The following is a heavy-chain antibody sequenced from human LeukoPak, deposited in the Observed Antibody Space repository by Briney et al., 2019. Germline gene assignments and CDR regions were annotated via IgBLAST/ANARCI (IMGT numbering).Heavy chain of an antibody. J-gene: IGHJ4*02. D-gene: IGHD6-19*01. V-gene: IGHV3-30-3*01. CDR3: ASLSVAGTS. Sequence: GGSLRLSCAASGFTFSSYAMHWVRQAPGKGLEWVAVISYDGSNKYYADSVKGRFTISRGNSKNTLYLQVNSLRAEDTAVYYCASLSVAGTSWGQGTLVTVSS. CDR1: GFTFSSYA. CDR2: ISYDGSNK.